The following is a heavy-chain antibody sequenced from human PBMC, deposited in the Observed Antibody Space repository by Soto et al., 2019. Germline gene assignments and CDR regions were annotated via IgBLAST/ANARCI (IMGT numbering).Heavy chain of an antibody. CDR3: ARAPRAAVYSSSWYVY. Sequence: GASVKVSCKASGYTFTSYAMHWVRPAPGQRLEWMGWINAGNGNTKYSQKFQGRVTITRDTSASTAYMELSSLRSEDTAVYYCARAPRAAVYSSSWYVYWGQGTLVTVSS. D-gene: IGHD6-13*01. CDR2: INAGNGNT. V-gene: IGHV1-3*01. CDR1: GYTFTSYA. J-gene: IGHJ4*02.